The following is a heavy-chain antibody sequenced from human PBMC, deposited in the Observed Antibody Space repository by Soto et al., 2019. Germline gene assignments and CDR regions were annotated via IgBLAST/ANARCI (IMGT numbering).Heavy chain of an antibody. D-gene: IGHD1-7*01. V-gene: IGHV3-30*18. CDR1: GFTFSKYG. Sequence: PGGSLRLSCVASGFTFSKYGMHWVRQAPGKGLEWVAIITHDGSDKYYEDSVKGRFTISRDNPKNTLSLQMSSLTTDDTAFYYCVKARTATTLSHFDSWGRGTLVTVSS. J-gene: IGHJ4*02. CDR3: VKARTATTLSHFDS. CDR2: ITHDGSDK.